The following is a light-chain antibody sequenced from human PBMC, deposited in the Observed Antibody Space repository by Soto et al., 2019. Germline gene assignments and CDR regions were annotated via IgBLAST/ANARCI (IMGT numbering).Light chain of an antibody. CDR1: SSNIGSNF. J-gene: IGLJ2*01. V-gene: IGLV1-47*01. Sequence: QSVLTQPPSASGTPGQRVTISCSGSSSNIGSNFVNWYQQLPRTAPRLLIYRNDQRPSGGVDRFSGSKSGTSASLAISGLRSEDEAEYYCAVWDDSLPGPVFGGGTKVTVL. CDR3: AVWDDSLPGPV. CDR2: RND.